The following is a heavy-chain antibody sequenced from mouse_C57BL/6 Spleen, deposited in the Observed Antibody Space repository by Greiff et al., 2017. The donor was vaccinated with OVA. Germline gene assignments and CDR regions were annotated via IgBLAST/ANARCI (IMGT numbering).Heavy chain of an antibody. CDR3: ARESVYSNYWYFDV. CDR1: GFTFSSYA. J-gene: IGHJ1*03. D-gene: IGHD2-5*01. Sequence: EVMVVESGGGLVKPGGSLKLSCAASGFTFSSYAMSWVRQTPEKRLEWVATISDGGSYTYYPDNVKGRFTISRDNAKNNLYLQMSHLKSEDTAMYYCARESVYSNYWYFDVWGTGTTVTVSS. V-gene: IGHV5-4*01. CDR2: ISDGGSYT.